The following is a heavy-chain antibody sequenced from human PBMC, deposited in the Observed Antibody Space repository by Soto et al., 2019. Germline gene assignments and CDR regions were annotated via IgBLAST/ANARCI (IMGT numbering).Heavy chain of an antibody. CDR1: GDRFASYA. CDR2: INAGNGNT. D-gene: IGHD6-19*01. Sequence: GTSVKLSCEACGDRFASYAMHWVRQAPGQRLEWVGWINAGNGNTKYSEKFQGRVSITRDTSASTAYMELSSLRSEDTAVYYCARGAVVAGFSLTYYYYYYMDVWGEGTTVTVSS. CDR3: ARGAVVAGFSLTYYYYYYMDV. V-gene: IGHV1-3*01. J-gene: IGHJ6*03.